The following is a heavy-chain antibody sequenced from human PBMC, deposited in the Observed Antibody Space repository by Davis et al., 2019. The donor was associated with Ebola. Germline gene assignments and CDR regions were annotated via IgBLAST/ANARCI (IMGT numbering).Heavy chain of an antibody. CDR2: LSSSGSTI. CDR1: GFTFSDYY. CDR3: ARDGTSSSWYTVDY. V-gene: IGHV3-11*01. D-gene: IGHD6-13*01. Sequence: GESLKISCAASGFTFSDYYMSWIRQAPGKGLEWVSYLSSSGSTIYYADSVTGRFTISRDNAKNALYLQMNSLRAEDTAVYYCARDGTSSSWYTVDYWGQGTLVTVSS. J-gene: IGHJ4*02.